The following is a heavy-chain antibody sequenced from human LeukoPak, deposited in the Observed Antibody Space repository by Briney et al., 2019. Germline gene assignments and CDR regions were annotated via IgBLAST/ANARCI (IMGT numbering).Heavy chain of an antibody. CDR2: IRHDESFK. J-gene: IGHJ4*02. Sequence: GGSLRLSCVASGFAFSRYAMHWVRQTPGKGLEWLAFIRHDESFKEYTDSVKGRFTISRDNSKNTLYLQMNSLRAEDTAVYYCAKDFSGGVAPNYFDYWGQGTLVTVSS. CDR1: GFAFSRYA. V-gene: IGHV3-30*02. CDR3: AKDFSGGVAPNYFDY. D-gene: IGHD3-16*01.